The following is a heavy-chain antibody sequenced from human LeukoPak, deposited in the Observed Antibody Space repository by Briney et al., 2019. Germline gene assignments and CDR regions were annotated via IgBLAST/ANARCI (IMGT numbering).Heavy chain of an antibody. D-gene: IGHD3-9*01. CDR2: IIPIFGTA. Sequence: ASVKVSCKASGGTFNSYAISWVRQAPGQGLEWMGGIIPIFGTANYAQKFQGRDTITTDESTSTAYMELSSLRTEDTAVYYCARGSPYYDILTGYSYYYYYYYMDVWGKGTTVTVSS. V-gene: IGHV1-69*05. J-gene: IGHJ6*03. CDR1: GGTFNSYA. CDR3: ARGSPYYDILTGYSYYYYYYYMDV.